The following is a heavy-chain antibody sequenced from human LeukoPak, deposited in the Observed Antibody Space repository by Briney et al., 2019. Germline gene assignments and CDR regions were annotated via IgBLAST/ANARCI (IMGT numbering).Heavy chain of an antibody. J-gene: IGHJ4*02. V-gene: IGHV4-4*02. CDR1: IDSTSGNY. CDR3: ATEILGAPTPGAY. CDR2: VHRSGRT. Sequence: PSETLSLTCAVSIDSTSGNYWSWVRQSPGKGLEWIGEVHRSGRTNYIPTLKTRVTISIAQSKDQISLDLTSVTAADTAVYSCATEILGAPTPGAYWGQGTLVTVSS. D-gene: IGHD2-8*02.